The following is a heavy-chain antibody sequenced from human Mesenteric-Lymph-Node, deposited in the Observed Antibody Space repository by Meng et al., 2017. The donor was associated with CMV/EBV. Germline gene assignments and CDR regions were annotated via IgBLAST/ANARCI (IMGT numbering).Heavy chain of an antibody. CDR3: AREFTYCSLMSCSTSYGMDV. V-gene: IGHV3-30*02. CDR1: GFTFSSYG. D-gene: IGHD2-2*02. Sequence: GESLKISCAASGFTFSSYGMHWVRQAPGKGLEWVAFIRYDGSNKYYADSVKGRFTISRDNSKNTLYLQMNSLRAEDTAVYYCAREFTYCSLMSCSTSYGMDVWGRGTTVTVSS. CDR2: IRYDGSNK. J-gene: IGHJ6*02.